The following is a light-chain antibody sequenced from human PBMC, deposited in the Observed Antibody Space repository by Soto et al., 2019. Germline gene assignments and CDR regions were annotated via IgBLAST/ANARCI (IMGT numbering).Light chain of an antibody. CDR2: GAS. Sequence: PGDRATLSCRASQYVSSSYLAWYQQKPGQAPRLLIFGASSRATGIPDRFSGSGSGPDFTLTISRLEPEDFAVYYCQQYDRLPQTFGQGTKVEIK. CDR1: QYVSSSY. CDR3: QQYDRLPQT. V-gene: IGKV3-20*01. J-gene: IGKJ1*01.